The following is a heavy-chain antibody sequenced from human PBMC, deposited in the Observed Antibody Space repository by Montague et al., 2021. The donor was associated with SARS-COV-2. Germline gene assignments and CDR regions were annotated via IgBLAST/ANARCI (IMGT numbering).Heavy chain of an antibody. Sequence: SETLSLTCTVSGGSISSFYWSWFRQPPGKGLVWIGYISDSGSTNYNPSLTSRVTMSVDTSKDQFSLKVNSVTAADTAVYYCARHYSATLPAVYWGQGTLVTVSS. CDR3: ARHYSATLPAVY. CDR1: GGSISSFY. CDR2: ISDSGST. J-gene: IGHJ4*02. D-gene: IGHD2-15*01. V-gene: IGHV4-59*08.